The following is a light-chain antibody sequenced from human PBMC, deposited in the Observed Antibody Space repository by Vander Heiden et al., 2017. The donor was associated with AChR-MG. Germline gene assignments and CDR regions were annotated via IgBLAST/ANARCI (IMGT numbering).Light chain of an antibody. CDR2: DAS. Sequence: EMVLTQSPATLSLSPGERATFSCRASQNVSSYLAWYQQKLGQAPRLLIYDASNRATGVPARFSGSGSGTDFTLTISSLEPEDFAVYYCQLRINWPPAYSFGPGTKVEIK. CDR1: QNVSSY. J-gene: IGKJ3*01. CDR3: QLRINWPPAYS. V-gene: IGKV3-11*01.